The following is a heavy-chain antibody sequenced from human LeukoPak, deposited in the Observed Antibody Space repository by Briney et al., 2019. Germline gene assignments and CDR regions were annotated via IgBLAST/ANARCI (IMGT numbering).Heavy chain of an antibody. CDR1: GGSFSSYY. Sequence: KTSETLSLTCAVYGGSFSSYYWSWIRQPPGKGLEWIGEINHSGSTNYNPSLKSRVTISVDTSKNQFSLKLSSVTAADTAVYYCASPTYYYDSSGRMDVWGQGTTVTVSS. J-gene: IGHJ6*02. CDR3: ASPTYYYDSSGRMDV. D-gene: IGHD3-22*01. CDR2: INHSGST. V-gene: IGHV4-34*01.